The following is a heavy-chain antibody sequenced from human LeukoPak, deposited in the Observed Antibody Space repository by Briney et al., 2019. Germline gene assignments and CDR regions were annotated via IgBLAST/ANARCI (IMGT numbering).Heavy chain of an antibody. CDR2: ISSNGGST. CDR1: GFTFSSYA. V-gene: IGHV3-64D*06. D-gene: IGHD2-21*02. Sequence: GGSLRLSCSASGFTFSSYAMHWVRQAPGKGLEYVSAISSNGGSTYYADSVKGRFTISRDNSKNTLYLQMSSLRAEDTAVYYCVRAYCGGDCYSPPFDYWGQGTLVIVSS. CDR3: VRAYCGGDCYSPPFDY. J-gene: IGHJ4*02.